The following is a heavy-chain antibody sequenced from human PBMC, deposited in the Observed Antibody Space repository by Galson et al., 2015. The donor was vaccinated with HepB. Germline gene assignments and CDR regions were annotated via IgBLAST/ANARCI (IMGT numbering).Heavy chain of an antibody. D-gene: IGHD3-3*01. CDR2: ISSSSSYI. Sequence: SLRLSCAASGFTFSSYSMNWVRQAPGKGLEWVSSISSSSSYIYYADSVKGRFTISRDNAKNSLYLQMNSLRAEDTAVYYCARGTYYDFWSGYYDYYYYYMDVWGKGTTVTVSS. J-gene: IGHJ6*03. V-gene: IGHV3-21*01. CDR1: GFTFSSYS. CDR3: ARGTYYDFWSGYYDYYYYYMDV.